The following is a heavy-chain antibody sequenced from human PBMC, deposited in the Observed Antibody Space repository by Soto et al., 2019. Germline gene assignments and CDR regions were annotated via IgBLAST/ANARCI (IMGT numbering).Heavy chain of an antibody. D-gene: IGHD6-6*01. CDR3: ARTFEYSSSSDYYYYGMDV. CDR2: IWYDGSNK. J-gene: IGHJ6*02. V-gene: IGHV3-33*01. CDR1: GFTLSSYG. Sequence: QVQLVESGGGVVQPGRSLRLSCAASGFTLSSYGMHWVRQAPGKGLEWVAVIWYDGSNKYYADSVKGRFTISRDNSKNTLYLQMNSLRAEDTAVYYCARTFEYSSSSDYYYYGMDVWGQGTTVTVSS.